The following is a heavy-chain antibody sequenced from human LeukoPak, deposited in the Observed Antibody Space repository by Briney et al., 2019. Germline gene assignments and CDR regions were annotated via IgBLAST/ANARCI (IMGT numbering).Heavy chain of an antibody. V-gene: IGHV3-21*01. Sequence: GRSLRLSCAASGFTFSSYSMNWVRQAPGKGLEWVSSISSSSSYIYYADSVKGRFTISRDNAKNSLYLQMNSLRAEDTAVYYCARMYGDYVFGYWGQGTLVTVSS. D-gene: IGHD4-17*01. CDR1: GFTFSSYS. J-gene: IGHJ4*02. CDR3: ARMYGDYVFGY. CDR2: ISSSSSYI.